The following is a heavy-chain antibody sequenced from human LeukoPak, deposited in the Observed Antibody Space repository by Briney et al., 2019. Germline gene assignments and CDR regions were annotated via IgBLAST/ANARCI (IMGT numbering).Heavy chain of an antibody. Sequence: PGGALRLSCEASGFSLRSYEMNWVRQAPGKGLEWVSHISSRRSTIYYADSVKGRFTISRDNAKNSVYLQMNSLRAEDTAVYDCARVGWVLRYAFDIWGQGTMVTVSS. CDR2: ISSRRSTI. D-gene: IGHD3-16*01. CDR1: GFSLRSYE. CDR3: ARVGWVLRYAFDI. V-gene: IGHV3-48*03. J-gene: IGHJ3*02.